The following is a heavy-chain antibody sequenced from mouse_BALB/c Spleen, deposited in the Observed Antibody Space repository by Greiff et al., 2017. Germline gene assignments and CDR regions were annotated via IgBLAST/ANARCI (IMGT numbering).Heavy chain of an antibody. CDR2: ISSGGSYN. CDR3: ARRLLDY. Sequence: EVKLVESGGDLVKPGGSLKLSCAASGFTFSSYGMSWVRQTPDKRLEWVATISSGGSYNYYPDSVKGRFTISRDHAKNTLYLQMCRRKSADTAMYYCARRLLDYWGQGTTLTVSS. CDR1: GFTFSSYG. V-gene: IGHV5-6*02. D-gene: IGHD2-12*01. J-gene: IGHJ2*01.